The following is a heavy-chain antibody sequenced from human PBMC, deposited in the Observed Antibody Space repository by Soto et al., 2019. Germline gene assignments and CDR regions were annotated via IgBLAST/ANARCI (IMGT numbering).Heavy chain of an antibody. V-gene: IGHV3-30*18. CDR3: GKDTLDCSGGDCPLYYYYGMDV. CDR1: GFTFRSYG. J-gene: IGHJ6*02. Sequence: QVQLVESGGGVVQPGTSLRLSCAASGFTFRSYGMHWVRQAPGKGLEWLAVISNDGSNKYHADSVKGRLALSRDNSRNTLYLQINSLRVEDTAVYYCGKDTLDCSGGDCPLYYYYGMDVWGQGTTVTVSS. CDR2: ISNDGSNK. D-gene: IGHD2-15*01.